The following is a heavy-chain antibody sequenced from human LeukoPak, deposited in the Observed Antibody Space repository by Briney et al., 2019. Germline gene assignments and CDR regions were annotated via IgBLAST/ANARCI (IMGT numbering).Heavy chain of an antibody. Sequence: SETLSLTCAVYGGSFSDFYWNWIRQPPGKGLEWIGEINHNGSTNYNPSLRSRVTISVDTSKNQFSLNLTSVTAADTAIYYCARQTGVGLFILPGGQGTLVTVSS. CDR1: GGSFSDFY. CDR3: ARQTGVGLFILP. D-gene: IGHD3-3*01. CDR2: INHNGST. J-gene: IGHJ4*02. V-gene: IGHV4-34*01.